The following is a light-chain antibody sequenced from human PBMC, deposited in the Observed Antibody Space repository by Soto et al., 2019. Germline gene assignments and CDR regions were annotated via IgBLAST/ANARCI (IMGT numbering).Light chain of an antibody. CDR2: GAS. Sequence: EIVMTQSPATLSVSPGERATLSCRASQSISSNLAWYQQKPDQAPRLLITGASTWASGFPARFSGSGSGTEFTLTISSLQSEDFAVYYCQQYNNWPFTFGQGTRLEIK. CDR1: QSISSN. J-gene: IGKJ5*01. CDR3: QQYNNWPFT. V-gene: IGKV3-15*01.